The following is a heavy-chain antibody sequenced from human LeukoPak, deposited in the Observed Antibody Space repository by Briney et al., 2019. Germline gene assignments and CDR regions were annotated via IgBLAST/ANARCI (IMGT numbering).Heavy chain of an antibody. Sequence: SETLSLTCTVSGGSISSSSYYWGWIRQPPGKGLEWIGSIYYSGSTYYNPSLKSRVTISVDTSKNQFSLKLSSVTAADTAVYYCARDAGIQLWSYYFDYWGQGTLVTVSS. CDR2: IYYSGST. D-gene: IGHD5-18*01. J-gene: IGHJ4*02. V-gene: IGHV4-39*07. CDR1: GGSISSSSYY. CDR3: ARDAGIQLWSYYFDY.